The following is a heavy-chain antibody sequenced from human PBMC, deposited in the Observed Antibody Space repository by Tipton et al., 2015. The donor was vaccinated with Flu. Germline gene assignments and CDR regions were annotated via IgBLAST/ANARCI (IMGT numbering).Heavy chain of an antibody. CDR2: ISAYNGNT. D-gene: IGHD1-26*01. V-gene: IGHV1-18*04. J-gene: IGHJ3*02. CDR1: GYTFSSYG. CDR3: ARRVVGARARGDAFDI. Sequence: QSGAEVKKPGASVKVSCKASGYTFSSYGISWVRQAPGQGLEWMGWISAYNGNTNYAQKLQGRVTMTTDTSTSTAYMELRSLRSDDTAVYYCARRVVGARARGDAFDIWGQGTMVTISS.